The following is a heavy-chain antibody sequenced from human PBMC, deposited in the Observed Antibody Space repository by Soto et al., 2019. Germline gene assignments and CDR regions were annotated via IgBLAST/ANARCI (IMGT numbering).Heavy chain of an antibody. CDR2: IYYSGST. D-gene: IGHD2-2*01. V-gene: IGHV4-39*01. Sequence: SETLSLTCTVSGGSISSSSYYWGWIRQPPGKVLEWIGSIYYSGSTYYNPSLKSRVTISVETYKKQVSMKLSSVTAADTAVYYCERQRQYIVVVPAAINFDYWGQGTLVTVS. J-gene: IGHJ4*02. CDR1: GGSISSSSYY. CDR3: ERQRQYIVVVPAAINFDY.